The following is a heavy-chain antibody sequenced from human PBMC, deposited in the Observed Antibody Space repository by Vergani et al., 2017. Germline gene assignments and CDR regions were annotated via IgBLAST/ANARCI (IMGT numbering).Heavy chain of an antibody. CDR3: ARTSGGIGTKENDY. V-gene: IGHV4-34*01. D-gene: IGHD3-10*01. J-gene: IGHJ4*02. CDR2: INHSGST. CDR1: GGSISSYY. Sequence: QVQLQESGPGLVKPSETLSLTCTVSGGSISSYYWSWIRQPPGKGLEWIGEINHSGSTNYNPSLKSRVTISVDTSKNQFSLKLSSVTAADTAVYYCARTSGGIGTKENDYWGQGTLVTVSS.